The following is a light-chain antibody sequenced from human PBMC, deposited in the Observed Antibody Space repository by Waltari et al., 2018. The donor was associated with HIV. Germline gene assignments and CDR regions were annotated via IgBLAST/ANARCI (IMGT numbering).Light chain of an antibody. V-gene: IGLV2-11*01. CDR2: AVN. J-gene: IGLJ2*01. Sequence: QSALTQPRSVSGSPGQSVTISCTGTSSDAGGYNYVSWYQHHPGKAPKFLIYAVNKRPSGVPDRFSGSKSGYTASLTISGLQADDEAVYYCCSYAGAYKSVFGGGTKLTVL. CDR1: SSDAGGYNY. CDR3: CSYAGAYKSV.